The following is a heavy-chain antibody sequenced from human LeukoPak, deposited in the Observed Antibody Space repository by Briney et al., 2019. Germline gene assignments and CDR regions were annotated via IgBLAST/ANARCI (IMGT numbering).Heavy chain of an antibody. J-gene: IGHJ3*02. CDR2: ISDDGSRT. D-gene: IGHD6-19*01. Sequence: GGSLRLSCAASGFSFSNSVIHWVRQAPGRGLEFVAAISDDGSRTHYGNSVKGRFTISRDNSKNTLYLQMGSLRTDDMALYFCAREGYSSDRAGVLHIWGQGTVVTVSS. CDR1: GFSFSNSV. CDR3: AREGYSSDRAGVLHI. V-gene: IGHV3-64*01.